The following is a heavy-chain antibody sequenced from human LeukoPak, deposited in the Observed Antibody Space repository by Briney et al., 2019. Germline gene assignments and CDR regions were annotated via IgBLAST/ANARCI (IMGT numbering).Heavy chain of an antibody. CDR3: ARHGYSSGLTYYFDY. CDR2: INHSGST. CDR1: GGSFSGYY. Sequence: PSETLSLTCAVYGGSFSGYYWSWIRQPPGKGLEWIGEINHSGSTYYNPSLKSRVTISVDTSKNQFSLKLSSVTAADTAVYYCARHGYSSGLTYYFDYWGQGTLVTVSS. V-gene: IGHV4-34*01. J-gene: IGHJ4*02. D-gene: IGHD6-19*01.